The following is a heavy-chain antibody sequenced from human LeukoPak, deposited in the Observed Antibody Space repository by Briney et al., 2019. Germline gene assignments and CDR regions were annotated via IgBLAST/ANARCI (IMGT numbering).Heavy chain of an antibody. Sequence: ASVKVTCKASGYTFTGYYLHWVRQAPGQGLEWMGWINPKNGGTKYAQKFQGRVTMTRDTSISTAYMELSRLTSDDTAVYYCARDGTSTDDYWGQGTLVTVSS. J-gene: IGHJ4*02. V-gene: IGHV1-2*02. D-gene: IGHD2-2*01. CDR3: ARDGTSTDDY. CDR1: GYTFTGYY. CDR2: INPKNGGT.